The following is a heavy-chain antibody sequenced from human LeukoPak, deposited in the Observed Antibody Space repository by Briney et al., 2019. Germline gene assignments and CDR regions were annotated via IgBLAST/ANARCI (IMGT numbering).Heavy chain of an antibody. Sequence: GASVKVSCKASGGTFSSYAISWVRQAPGQGLEWMGGIIPIFGTANYAQKFQGRVTITADESTSTAYMELSSLRSEDTAVYYCARTQNSNYYYYYMDVWGKGTTVTVSS. CDR3: ARTQNSNYYYYYMDV. J-gene: IGHJ6*03. CDR2: IIPIFGTA. CDR1: GGTFSSYA. V-gene: IGHV1-69*13. D-gene: IGHD4-11*01.